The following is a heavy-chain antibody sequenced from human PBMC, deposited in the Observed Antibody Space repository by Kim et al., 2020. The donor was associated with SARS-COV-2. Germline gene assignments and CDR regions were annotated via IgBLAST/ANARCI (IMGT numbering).Heavy chain of an antibody. CDR1: GFTFDDHA. CDR2: ITWNSGTI. V-gene: IGHV3-9*01. D-gene: IGHD2-2*03. CDR3: VMEMFLGIVVPGI. J-gene: IGHJ4*03. Sequence: GGSLRLSCAASGFTFDDHAMHWVRQAPGKGLEWVSGITWNSGTITYADSVKGRFTISRDNAKNSLYLQMNSLRAEDTALYYCVMEMFLGIVVPGIWGQGSQVTVSS.